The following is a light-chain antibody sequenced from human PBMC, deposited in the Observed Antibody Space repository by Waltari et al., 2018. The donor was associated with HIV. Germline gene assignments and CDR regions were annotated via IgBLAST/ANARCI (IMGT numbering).Light chain of an antibody. V-gene: IGKV3-15*01. CDR3: QQYSDWPRA. CDR1: QSVSTY. Sequence: EIVVTQFPAALSVSPGERASLSCTVSQSVSTYLAWYHQVPGQAPRLLISDSSNRATGVPHRFSGSGSGTHFILTISSLQSEDSGVYYCQQYSDWPRAFGLGTKVEV. CDR2: DSS. J-gene: IGKJ1*01.